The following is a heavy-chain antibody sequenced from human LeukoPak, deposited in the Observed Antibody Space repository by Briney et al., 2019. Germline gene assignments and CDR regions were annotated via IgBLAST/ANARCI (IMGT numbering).Heavy chain of an antibody. D-gene: IGHD2-2*01. CDR1: GGSFSGYY. Sequence: LETLSLTCAVYGGSFSGYYWSWIRQPPGKGLEWIGEIDHSGSTNYNPSLKSRVTISVDTPKNQFSLKLSSVTAADTAVYYCARADIVVVPAATDGGGGMDVWGKGTTVTVSS. V-gene: IGHV4-34*01. CDR2: IDHSGST. J-gene: IGHJ6*04. CDR3: ARADIVVVPAATDGGGGMDV.